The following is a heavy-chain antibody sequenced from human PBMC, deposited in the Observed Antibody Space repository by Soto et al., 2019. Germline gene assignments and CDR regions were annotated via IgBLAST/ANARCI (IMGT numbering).Heavy chain of an antibody. CDR3: ARYSIAARRGIDY. Sequence: SETLSLTCAVSGGPISSGGYCWSWIRQPPGKGLEWIGYIYHSGSTYYNPSLKSRVTISVDRSKNQFSLKLSSVTAADTAVYYCARYSIAARRGIDYWGQGTLVTVSS. CDR1: GGPISSGGYC. D-gene: IGHD6-6*01. CDR2: IYHSGST. V-gene: IGHV4-30-2*01. J-gene: IGHJ4*02.